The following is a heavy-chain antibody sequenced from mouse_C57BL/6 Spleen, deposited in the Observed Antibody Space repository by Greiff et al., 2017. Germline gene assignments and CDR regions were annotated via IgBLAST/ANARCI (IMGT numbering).Heavy chain of an antibody. CDR2: ISGGGGNT. Sequence: EVKLQESGGGLVKPGGSLKLSCAASGFTFSSYTMSWVRQTPEKRLEWVATISGGGGNTYYPDSVKGRFTISRDNAKNTLYLQMSSLRSEDTALYYCARLITTVVDYWGQGTTLTVSS. CDR3: ARLITTVVDY. D-gene: IGHD1-1*01. CDR1: GFTFSSYT. V-gene: IGHV5-9*01. J-gene: IGHJ2*01.